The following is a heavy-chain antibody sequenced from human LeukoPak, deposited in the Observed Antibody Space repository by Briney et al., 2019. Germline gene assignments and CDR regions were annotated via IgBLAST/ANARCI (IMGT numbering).Heavy chain of an antibody. CDR3: AGDTTGYSSSSYVYRGGMDV. D-gene: IGHD6-13*01. CDR1: GGSISSYF. CDR2: IYYSGST. V-gene: IGHV4-59*01. J-gene: IGHJ6*02. Sequence: PSETLSLTCTVSGGSISSYFWSWIRQPPGKGLEWIGYIYYSGSTNYNPSLKSRVTISVDTSKDQFSLKLSSVTAADTAVYYCAGDTTGYSSSSYVYRGGMDVWGQGTTVTVSS.